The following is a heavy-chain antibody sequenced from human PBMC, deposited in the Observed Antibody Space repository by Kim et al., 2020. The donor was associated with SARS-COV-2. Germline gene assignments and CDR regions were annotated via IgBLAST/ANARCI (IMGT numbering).Heavy chain of an antibody. D-gene: IGHD1-26*01. J-gene: IGHJ4*02. Sequence: ADPVKGRFTISRDNAKNSLYLQMNSLRAEDTAVYYCARAPGSGSYWFDYWGQGTLVTVSS. V-gene: IGHV3-21*01. CDR3: ARAPGSGSYWFDY.